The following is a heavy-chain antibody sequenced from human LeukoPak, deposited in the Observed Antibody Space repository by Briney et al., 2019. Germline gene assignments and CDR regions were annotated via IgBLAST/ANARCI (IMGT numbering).Heavy chain of an antibody. CDR3: ARGLYSSSSVGLKD. J-gene: IGHJ4*02. Sequence: SETLSLTCAVYGGSFSGYYWSWIRQPPGKGLEWIGEINHSGSTNYNPSLKSRVTISVDTSKNQFSLKLSSVTAADTAVYHCARGLYSSSSVGLKDWGQGTLVTVSS. CDR2: INHSGST. CDR1: GGSFSGYY. D-gene: IGHD6-13*01. V-gene: IGHV4-34*01.